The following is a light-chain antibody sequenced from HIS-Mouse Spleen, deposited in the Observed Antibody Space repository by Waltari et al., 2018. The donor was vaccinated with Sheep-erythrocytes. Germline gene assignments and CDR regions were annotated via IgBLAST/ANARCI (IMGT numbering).Light chain of an antibody. Sequence: DIQMTQSPYTLSASVGDRVTITCRASQSISSWLAWYQQKPGKAPKLVIYKASSLESGVPSRFSGSGSGTEFTLTISSLQPDDFATYYCQQYNSYPLTFGGGTKVEIK. J-gene: IGKJ4*01. CDR2: KAS. CDR1: QSISSW. CDR3: QQYNSYPLT. V-gene: IGKV1-5*03.